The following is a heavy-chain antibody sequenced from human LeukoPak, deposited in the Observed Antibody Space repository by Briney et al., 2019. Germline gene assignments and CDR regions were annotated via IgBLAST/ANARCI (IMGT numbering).Heavy chain of an antibody. Sequence: GGSLRLSCAASGFTFNYYYMSWIRQAPGKGLEWVSYISSSGNTIYYADSVKGRFTISRDNAKNSLYLQMNSLRAEDTAVYYCAELGITMIGGVWGKGTTVTISS. D-gene: IGHD3-10*02. CDR1: GFTFNYYY. V-gene: IGHV3-11*04. CDR3: AELGITMIGGV. J-gene: IGHJ6*04. CDR2: ISSSGNTI.